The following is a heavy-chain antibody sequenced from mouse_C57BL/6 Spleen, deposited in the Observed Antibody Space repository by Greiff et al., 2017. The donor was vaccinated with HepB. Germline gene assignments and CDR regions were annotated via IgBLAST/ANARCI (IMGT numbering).Heavy chain of an antibody. CDR3: EREKVTTVGGFAY. Sequence: VQLQQSGAELVKPGASVKISCKASGYTFTDYYINWVKQRPGQGLEWIGTIGPGSGSTYYNEKYKGKATLTADKSSSTAYMQLSSLTSEDSAVYCWEREKVTTVGGFAYWGQGTLVTVSA. D-gene: IGHD1-1*01. V-gene: IGHV1-77*01. CDR1: GYTFTDYY. J-gene: IGHJ3*01. CDR2: IGPGSGST.